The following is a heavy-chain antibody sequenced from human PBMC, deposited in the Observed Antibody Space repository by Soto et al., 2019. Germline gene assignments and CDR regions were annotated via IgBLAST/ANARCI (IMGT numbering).Heavy chain of an antibody. CDR3: ARGGGYPHYYYYGMDV. D-gene: IGHD3-16*02. J-gene: IGHJ6*02. CDR1: GGSISSGGYY. V-gene: IGHV4-31*03. CDR2: IYYSGST. Sequence: PSETMSLTCTVSGGSISSGGYYWSWIRQHPGKGLEWIGYIYYSGSTYYNPSLKSRVTISVDTSKNQFSLKLSSVTAADTAVYYCARGGGYPHYYYYGMDVWGQGTTVTVSS.